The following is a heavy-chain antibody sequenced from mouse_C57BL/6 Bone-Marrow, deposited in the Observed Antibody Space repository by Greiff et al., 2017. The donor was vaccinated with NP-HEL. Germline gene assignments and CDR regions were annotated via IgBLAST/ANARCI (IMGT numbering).Heavy chain of an antibody. CDR1: GYTFTDYY. CDR2: INPNNGGT. V-gene: IGHV1-26*01. D-gene: IGHD2-5*01. CDR3: AAGSNPYYFDY. Sequence: EVQLQQSGPELVKPGASVKISCKASGYTFTDYYMNWVKQSHGKSLEWIGDINPNNGGTSYNQKFKGKATLTVDKSSSTAYMELRSLTSEDSAVYYYAAGSNPYYFDYWGQGTTLTVSS. J-gene: IGHJ2*01.